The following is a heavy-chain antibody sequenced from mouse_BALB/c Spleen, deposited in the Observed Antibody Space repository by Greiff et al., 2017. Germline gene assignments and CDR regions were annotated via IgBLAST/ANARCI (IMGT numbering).Heavy chain of an antibody. J-gene: IGHJ1*01. CDR3: ARQRVRQWYFDV. V-gene: IGHV5-6*01. CDR1: GFTFSSYG. Sequence: EVKLMESGGDLVKPGGSLKLSCAASGFTFSSYGMSWVRQTPDKRLEWVATISSGGSYTYYPDSVKGRFTISRDNAKNTLYLQMSSLKSEDTAMYYCARQRVRQWYFDVWGAGTTVTVSS. CDR2: ISSGGSYT. D-gene: IGHD2-14*01.